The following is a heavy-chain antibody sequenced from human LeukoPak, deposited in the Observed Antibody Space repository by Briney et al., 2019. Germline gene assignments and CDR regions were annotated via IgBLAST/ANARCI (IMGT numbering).Heavy chain of an antibody. V-gene: IGHV7-4-1*02. Sequence: ASVKVSCKTSEYSFTSYAMNWVRQAPGQGLEWMGWINTNTGNPRYVQGFTGRFVFSLDTSVSTAYLQISSLKAEDTAVYYCARETLGGSGYPDVWGQGTLVTVSS. CDR2: INTNTGNP. J-gene: IGHJ3*01. CDR3: ARETLGGSGYPDV. D-gene: IGHD3-22*01. CDR1: EYSFTSYA.